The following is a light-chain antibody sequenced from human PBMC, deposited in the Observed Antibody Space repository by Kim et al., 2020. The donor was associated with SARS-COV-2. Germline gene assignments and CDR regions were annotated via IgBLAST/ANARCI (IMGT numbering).Light chain of an antibody. CDR3: QTWGTGIGV. CDR1: SGHSNYD. Sequence: QLVLTQSPSASASLGASVRLTCTLSSGHSNYDIAWHQQQPEKGPRYLMKVNNDGSHSKGDGIPDRFSGSSSGAERYLTISSLQSEDEADYYCQTWGTGIGVFGGGTQLTVL. V-gene: IGLV4-69*01. CDR2: VNNDGSH. J-gene: IGLJ3*02.